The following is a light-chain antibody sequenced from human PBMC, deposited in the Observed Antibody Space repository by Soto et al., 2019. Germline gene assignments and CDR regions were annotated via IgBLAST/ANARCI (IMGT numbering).Light chain of an antibody. CDR1: ETVAGSY. CDR3: QHYDSLPIT. J-gene: IGKJ5*01. V-gene: IGKV3-20*01. CDR2: GAS. Sequence: EIVLTQSTGTLSLSPGERATLACSASETVAGSYLAWYQQKPGQAPRLLIYGASSRATGIPDRFSGSGSGTDFTLTISRLEPEDFAVFYCQHYDSLPITFGQGTLLEI.